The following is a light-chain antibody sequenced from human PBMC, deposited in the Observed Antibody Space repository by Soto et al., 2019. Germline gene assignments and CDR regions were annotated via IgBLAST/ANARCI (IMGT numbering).Light chain of an antibody. CDR3: SSYAGSNRQV. CDR2: EVS. CDR1: SSDVGGYNY. J-gene: IGLJ2*01. V-gene: IGLV2-8*01. Sequence: QSALTQPPSASGSPGQSITISCTGISSDVGGYNYVSWYQQHPGKAPKLMIYEVSKRPSGVPDRFSGSKSGNTASLTVSGLQAEDDADYYCSSYAGSNRQVFGGGTKLTVL.